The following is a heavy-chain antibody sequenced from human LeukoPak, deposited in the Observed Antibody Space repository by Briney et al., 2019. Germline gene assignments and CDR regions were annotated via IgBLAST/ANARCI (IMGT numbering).Heavy chain of an antibody. V-gene: IGHV3-7*01. CDR2: IKEDGSEK. Sequence: GGTLRLSCAASGFTFSNYWMSWVRQAPGKGLEWVANIKEDGSEKYYVDSVKDRFTISRDNARNSLYLQMNSLRAEDTAVYYCASGRQLGYWGQGTLVTVSS. CDR1: GFTFSNYW. J-gene: IGHJ4*02. D-gene: IGHD6-13*01. CDR3: ASGRQLGY.